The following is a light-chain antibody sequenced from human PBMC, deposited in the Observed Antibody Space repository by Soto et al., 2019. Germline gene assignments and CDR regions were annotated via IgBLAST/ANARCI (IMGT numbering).Light chain of an antibody. CDR3: QHYNSYSWT. CDR1: QSITIW. J-gene: IGKJ1*01. V-gene: IGKV1-5*01. CDR2: DAS. Sequence: DIQMTQSPSTLSASVGDRVTITCRASQSITIWLAWYQQKPGKAPKLLFFDASSLESGVPSRFSGSGSGTEFTLTISSLQPDDFATYYCQHYNSYSWTFGQGTKVEIK.